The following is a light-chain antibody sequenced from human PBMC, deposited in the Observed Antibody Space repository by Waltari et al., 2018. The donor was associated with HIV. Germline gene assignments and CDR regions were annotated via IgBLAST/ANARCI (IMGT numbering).Light chain of an antibody. V-gene: IGLV1-47*01. CDR2: RNN. CDR3: ATWDDSLSGVV. J-gene: IGLJ2*01. Sequence: QSVLTQPPSASATPGQRVTISCSGRSSNIGNYYVSWYQQLPGATPKVLIFRNNRRPSGVPDRFSGSKSGTSASLAISGLRSEDEADYYCATWDDSLSGVVFGGGTKLTVL. CDR1: SSNIGNYY.